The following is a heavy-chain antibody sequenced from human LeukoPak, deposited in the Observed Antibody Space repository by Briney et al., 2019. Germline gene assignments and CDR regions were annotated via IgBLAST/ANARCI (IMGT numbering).Heavy chain of an antibody. CDR2: VYYTGST. Sequence: SETLSLTCTVSGGSITAYYWSWIRQPPGKGLEWIGYVYYTGSTEYNPSLRSRVTMSLEMSNHQFSLNLTSVTAADTAVYYCASNTGTVFDYWGQGALVTVSS. J-gene: IGHJ4*02. V-gene: IGHV4-59*01. CDR3: ASNTGTVFDY. CDR1: GGSITAYY. D-gene: IGHD7-27*01.